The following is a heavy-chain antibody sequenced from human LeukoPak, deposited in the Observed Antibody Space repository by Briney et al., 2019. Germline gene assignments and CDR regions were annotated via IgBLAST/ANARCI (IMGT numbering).Heavy chain of an antibody. V-gene: IGHV1-69*13. J-gene: IGHJ6*02. CDR3: ARGVGSGSYYNPSYYYYGMDV. CDR1: GGTFSSYA. D-gene: IGHD3-10*01. CDR2: IIPIFGTA. Sequence: ASVKVSCKASGGTFSSYAISWVRQAPGQGLEWMGGIIPIFGTANYAQKFQGRVTITADESTSTAYMELSSLRSEDTAVYYCARGVGSGSYYNPSYYYYGMDVWGQGTTVTVSS.